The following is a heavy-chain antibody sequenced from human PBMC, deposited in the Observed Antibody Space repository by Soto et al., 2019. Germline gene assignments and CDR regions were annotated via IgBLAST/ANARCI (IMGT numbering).Heavy chain of an antibody. CDR1: GFTFGDYA. Sequence: PGGSLRLSCTASGFTFGDYAMSWVRQAPGRGLEWVGFIRSKAYGGTTEYAASVKGRFTISRDDSKSIAYLQMNRLKTEDTAVYYCTRDPDYYGSGSYYRFDYWGQGTLVTVSS. CDR2: IRSKAYGGTT. V-gene: IGHV3-49*04. CDR3: TRDPDYYGSGSYYRFDY. D-gene: IGHD3-10*01. J-gene: IGHJ4*02.